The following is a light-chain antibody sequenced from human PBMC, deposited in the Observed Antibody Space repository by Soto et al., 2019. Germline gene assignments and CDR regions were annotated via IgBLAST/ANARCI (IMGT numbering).Light chain of an antibody. CDR1: QSISDL. CDR3: QQDNGYWT. CDR2: KAS. Sequence: DIQMTQSPSTLSASVGDRVTITCRASQSISDLLAWYQQKPGKAPKLLIYKASNLKSGVPSRFSGSGSGTEFTLTISSLQPDDFASYYCQQDNGYWTFGQGTKVEIK. J-gene: IGKJ1*01. V-gene: IGKV1-5*03.